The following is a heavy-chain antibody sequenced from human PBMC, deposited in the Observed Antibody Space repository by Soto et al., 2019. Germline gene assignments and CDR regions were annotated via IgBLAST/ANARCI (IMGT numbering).Heavy chain of an antibody. Sequence: GESLKISCKGSGYSFANYWISGVRQMPGKGLEWMGRFSPTDSYTDYNPSFQGHVTISGDKSINTAYVQWSSLRASDTAMYFCARHPYIGGFDVWGQGTTVTVSS. V-gene: IGHV5-10-1*01. CDR3: ARHPYIGGFDV. J-gene: IGHJ6*02. CDR1: GYSFANYW. D-gene: IGHD2-15*01. CDR2: FSPTDSYT.